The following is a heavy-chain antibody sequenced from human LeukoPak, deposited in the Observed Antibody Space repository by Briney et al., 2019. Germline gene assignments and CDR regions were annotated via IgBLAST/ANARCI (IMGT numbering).Heavy chain of an antibody. CDR3: ARELNYYDSSGYNWFDP. D-gene: IGHD3-22*01. CDR1: GYTFTSYG. J-gene: IGHJ5*02. V-gene: IGHV1-18*01. Sequence: ASVKVSCKASGYTFTSYGISWVRQAPGQGLEWMGWISAYNGNTNYAQKLQGRVTMTTDTSTSTAYMELRSLRSDDTAVYYCARELNYYDSSGYNWFDPWGQGTLVTVSS. CDR2: ISAYNGNT.